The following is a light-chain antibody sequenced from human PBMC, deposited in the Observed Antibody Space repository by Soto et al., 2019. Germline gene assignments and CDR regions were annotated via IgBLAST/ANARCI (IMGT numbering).Light chain of an antibody. CDR3: QQYTASSGIFT. J-gene: IGKJ3*01. V-gene: IGKV3-20*01. CDR2: GAS. Sequence: VLTQSPGTLSLSPGERATLSCRASQRVNSNYFAWYQQKPGQAPRLLVFGASTRATGIPDRFSGSGSVTDFILTISRVEPEDFAVYYCQQYTASSGIFTFGPGTKVDIK. CDR1: QRVNSNY.